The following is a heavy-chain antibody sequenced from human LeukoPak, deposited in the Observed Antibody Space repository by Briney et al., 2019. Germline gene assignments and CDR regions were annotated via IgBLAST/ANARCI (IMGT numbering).Heavy chain of an antibody. D-gene: IGHD2-2*01. V-gene: IGHV3-30*18. J-gene: IGHJ4*02. CDR1: GFTFSSYG. CDR2: ISYDGSNK. CDR3: AKSNREDIVVVPAALRDYYFDY. Sequence: PGGSLRLSCAAYGFTFSSYGMHWVRQAPGKGLEWVSVISYDGSNKYYADSVKGRFTISRDNSKNTLYLQMNSLRAEDTAVYYCAKSNREDIVVVPAALRDYYFDYWGQGTLVTVSS.